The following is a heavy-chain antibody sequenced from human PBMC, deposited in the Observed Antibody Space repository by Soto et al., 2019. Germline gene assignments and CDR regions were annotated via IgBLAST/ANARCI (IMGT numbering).Heavy chain of an antibody. J-gene: IGHJ4*02. CDR3: TRTSYTSVSDFDC. CDR2: INPNSGDT. D-gene: IGHD3-10*01. Sequence: ASVKVSCKASGYTFTGYYMHWVRQAPGQGLEWMGWINPNSGDTQYAQKFQGRVTTTRDTSISTAYMELSSLRSDDTAVFYCTRTSYTSVSDFDCWGQGTLVTVSS. V-gene: IGHV1-2*02. CDR1: GYTFTGYY.